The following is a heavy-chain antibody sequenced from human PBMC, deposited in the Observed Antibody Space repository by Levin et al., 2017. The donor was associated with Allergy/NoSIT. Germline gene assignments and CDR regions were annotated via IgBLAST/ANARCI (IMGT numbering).Heavy chain of an antibody. CDR2: ISINNGKT. J-gene: IGHJ6*02. V-gene: IGHV1-18*01. CDR3: ARHGMRSGGIAAAGIDYYYLGMDL. D-gene: IGHD6-13*01. CDR1: RYTFASYG. Sequence: GGSLRLSCEASRYTFASYGISWVRQAPGQGLEWLGWISINNGKTNYAQKFQGRVTMTTQKSTSTVYMELRNLMPDDTAVYFCARHGMRSGGIAAAGIDYYYLGMDLWGQGTTVTVSS.